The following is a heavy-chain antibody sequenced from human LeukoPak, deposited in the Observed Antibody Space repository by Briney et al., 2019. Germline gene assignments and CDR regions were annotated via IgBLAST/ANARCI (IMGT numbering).Heavy chain of an antibody. CDR3: AKVPTVVPAAGDAFDM. V-gene: IGHV3-48*04. Sequence: PGGSLRLSCAASGFTFSSYSMNWVRQAPGKGLEWVSYISSSSSTIYYADSVKGRFTISRDNAKNSLYLQMNGLRAEDTAVYYCAKVPTVVPAAGDAFDMWGQGTMVTVSS. CDR2: ISSSSSTI. D-gene: IGHD2-2*01. J-gene: IGHJ3*02. CDR1: GFTFSSYS.